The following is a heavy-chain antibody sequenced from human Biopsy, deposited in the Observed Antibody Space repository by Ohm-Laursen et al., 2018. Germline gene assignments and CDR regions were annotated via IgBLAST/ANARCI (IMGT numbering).Heavy chain of an antibody. CDR3: ARDRMTDVFGGPTRTDVFDS. D-gene: IGHD3-10*01. Sequence: SVKVSCKASGYTFTDYYIHWVRQSPGQGLEWMGWINPNSGATNSAQRFRDRVTLTRDTSISAVYIDLRRLKSDDAAIYYCARDRMTDVFGGPTRTDVFDSWGQGTRSPSPQ. J-gene: IGHJ4*02. CDR1: GYTFTDYY. CDR2: INPNSGAT. V-gene: IGHV1-2*02.